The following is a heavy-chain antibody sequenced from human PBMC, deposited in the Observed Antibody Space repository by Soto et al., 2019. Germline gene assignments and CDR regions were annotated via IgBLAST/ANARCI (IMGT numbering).Heavy chain of an antibody. Sequence: ASVKVSCKASGYTFTGYYMHWVRQAPGQGLEWMGWINPNSGGTNYAQKFQGWVTMTRDTSISTAYMELSRLRSDDTAVYYCARDSFESGYASLGLDPWGQGTLVTVSS. V-gene: IGHV1-2*04. CDR1: GYTFTGYY. CDR2: INPNSGGT. J-gene: IGHJ5*02. D-gene: IGHD5-12*01. CDR3: ARDSFESGYASLGLDP.